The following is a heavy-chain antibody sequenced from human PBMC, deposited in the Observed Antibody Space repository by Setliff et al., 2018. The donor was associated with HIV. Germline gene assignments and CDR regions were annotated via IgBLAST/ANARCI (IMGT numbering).Heavy chain of an antibody. V-gene: IGHV4-61*09. CDR1: GGSISSDSHY. J-gene: IGHJ2*01. CDR2: IYTSGST. Sequence: PSETLSLTCTVSGGSISSDSHYWNWIRQPAGKGLEWIGHIYTSGSTNYNPSLKSRATISVDTSKIQFSLKLSSVTAADTAVYYCARSGYDPMPGAMAPILWYFDLWGRGTLVTVSS. CDR3: ARSGYDPMPGAMAPILWYFDL. D-gene: IGHD5-12*01.